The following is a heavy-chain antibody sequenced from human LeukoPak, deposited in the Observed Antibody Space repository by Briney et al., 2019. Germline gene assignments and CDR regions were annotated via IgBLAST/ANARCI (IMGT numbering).Heavy chain of an antibody. CDR1: GFSFTTAW. CDR2: IKSDGAV. J-gene: IGHJ4*02. Sequence: GGSLRLSCGASGFSFTTAWMSWVRQVPGKGLEWVARIKSDGAVDYASPVKGRLTISKDYSKNTLYLQMNSLKVEDTAVYYCVVDDYYDYSGTREADYFDYWGQGTLVTVSS. CDR3: VVDDYYDYSGTREADYFDY. D-gene: IGHD3-22*01. V-gene: IGHV3-15*01.